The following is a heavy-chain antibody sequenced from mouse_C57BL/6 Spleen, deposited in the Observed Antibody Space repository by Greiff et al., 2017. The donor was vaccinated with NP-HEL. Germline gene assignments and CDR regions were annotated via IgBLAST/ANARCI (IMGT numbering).Heavy chain of an antibody. Sequence: EVPLQQSGPELVKPGASVKISCKASGYSFTGYYMNWVKQSPEKSLEWIGEINPSTGGTTYNQKFKAKATLTVDKSSSTAYMQLKSLTSEDSAVYYCARGGYYYGSHWYFDVWGTGTTVTVSS. J-gene: IGHJ1*03. V-gene: IGHV1-42*01. CDR2: INPSTGGT. CDR3: ARGGYYYGSHWYFDV. D-gene: IGHD1-1*01. CDR1: GYSFTGYY.